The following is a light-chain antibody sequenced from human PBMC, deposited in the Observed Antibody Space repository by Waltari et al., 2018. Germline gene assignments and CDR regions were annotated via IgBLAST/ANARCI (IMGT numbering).Light chain of an antibody. J-gene: IGLJ3*02. V-gene: IGLV3-1*01. Sequence: SYELTQPPSLSVSRGQSATIPCPGDRLDDKNVCRYQQKPGQSPVLVMYQDRKRPSGIPERFSGSNSGNTATLTISAAQGMDEADYYCQAWDSSTAVFGGGTKLTVL. CDR3: QAWDSSTAV. CDR2: QDR. CDR1: RLDDKN.